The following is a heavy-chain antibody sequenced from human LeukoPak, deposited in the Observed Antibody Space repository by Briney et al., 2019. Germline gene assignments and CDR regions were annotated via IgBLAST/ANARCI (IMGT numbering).Heavy chain of an antibody. J-gene: IGHJ5*02. V-gene: IGHV3-21*01. CDR3: ARDRTYYYDSSVFNWFDP. CDR2: ISSSSSYI. D-gene: IGHD3-22*01. CDR1: GFTFSSYS. Sequence: PGESLRLSCAASGFTFSSYSMNWVRQAPGKGLEWVSSISSSSSYIYYADSVKGRFTISRDNAKNSLYLQMNSLRAEDTAVYYCARDRTYYYDSSVFNWFDPWGQGTLVTVSS.